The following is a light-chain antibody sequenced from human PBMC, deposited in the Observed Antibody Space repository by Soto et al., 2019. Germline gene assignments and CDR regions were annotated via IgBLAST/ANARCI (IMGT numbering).Light chain of an antibody. J-gene: IGKJ5*01. CDR3: QQXXTXLT. V-gene: IGKV3-20*01. CDR1: QSVRSSY. CDR2: SXX. Sequence: EVLLTHSPGSLSLSPGERATXXXXASQSVRSSYLAWYQQTPGQAXRLLSXSXXXXSTGXXHRFSGSGSETDFTLTISRLEPEDFAVYYCQQXXTXLTFGQATRLQIK.